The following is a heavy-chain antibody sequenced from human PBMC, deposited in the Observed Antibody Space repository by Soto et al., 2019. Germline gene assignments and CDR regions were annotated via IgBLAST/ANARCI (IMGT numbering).Heavy chain of an antibody. J-gene: IGHJ3*02. V-gene: IGHV3-13*01. CDR3: ARAFLHGSGSGRPGPSDGFDI. D-gene: IGHD3-10*01. CDR2: IGTLGDT. Sequence: EEHLLEWGGGLVRPGESLRLSCAASGFRINIYDMHWVRQRPGERLEWVSGIGTLGDTFYSDFVAGRFIFSRQDAKNSLYLQMNNLRVGDTAVYYCARAFLHGSGSGRPGPSDGFDIWGQGTKVTVSS. CDR1: GFRINIYD.